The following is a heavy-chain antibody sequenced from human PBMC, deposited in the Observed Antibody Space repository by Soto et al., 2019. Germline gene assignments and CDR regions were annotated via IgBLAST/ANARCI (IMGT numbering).Heavy chain of an antibody. J-gene: IGHJ4*02. CDR1: VGSLSDYY. Sequence: WETLSLTCSVYVGSLSDYYWSWIRQPPGKGLEWIGEINPRGGTNYNPSLKSRVTISVATSTNQFSLRLSSVTAADTAVYYCARDRESRGGFGYWCQGSLVT. V-gene: IGHV4-34*01. D-gene: IGHD3-10*01. CDR2: INPRGGT. CDR3: ARDRESRGGFGY.